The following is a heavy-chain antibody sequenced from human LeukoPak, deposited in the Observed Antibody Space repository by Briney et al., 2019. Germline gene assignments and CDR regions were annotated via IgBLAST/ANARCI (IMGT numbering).Heavy chain of an antibody. Sequence: GESLKISCKGSGYSFTSYGISWVRQAPGQGLEWMGWISAYNGNTNYAQKLQGRVTMTTDTSTSTAYMELRSLRSDDTAVYYCASPGLGGDSSAFDIWGQGTMVTVSS. CDR3: ASPGLGGDSSAFDI. V-gene: IGHV1-18*01. CDR1: GYSFTSYG. D-gene: IGHD4-17*01. CDR2: ISAYNGNT. J-gene: IGHJ3*02.